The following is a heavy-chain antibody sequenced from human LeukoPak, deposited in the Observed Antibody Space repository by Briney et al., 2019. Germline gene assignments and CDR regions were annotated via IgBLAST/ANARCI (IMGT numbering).Heavy chain of an antibody. CDR2: IKQDGSEK. Sequence: GGSLRLSCAGSGFTFSSYWMSWVRHAPGKRLEWVANIKQDGSEKYYVDSVKGRFTISRDNAKNSLYLQMNSLRAEDTAVYYCVKVKQQLVRLLGRDTTYYYNYYLDVWGKGTTVTVSS. CDR3: VKVKQQLVRLLGRDTTYYYNYYLDV. D-gene: IGHD6-13*01. J-gene: IGHJ6*03. CDR1: GFTFSSYW. V-gene: IGHV3-7*01.